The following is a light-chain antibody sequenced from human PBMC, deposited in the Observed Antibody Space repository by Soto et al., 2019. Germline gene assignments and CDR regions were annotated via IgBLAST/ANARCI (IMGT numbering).Light chain of an antibody. J-gene: IGKJ1*01. CDR2: KAS. Sequence: DLQMTQSPSTLSASVGDRVTITCRASQYISSWLAWYQQKPGKAPKLLIYKASSLESGVPSRFSGSGSGTEFTITISSLEPDDFATYYCQQYNSQRTFGQGTKVEIK. CDR3: QQYNSQRT. V-gene: IGKV1-5*03. CDR1: QYISSW.